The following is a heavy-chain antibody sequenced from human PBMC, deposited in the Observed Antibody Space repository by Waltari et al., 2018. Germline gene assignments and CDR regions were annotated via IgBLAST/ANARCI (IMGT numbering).Heavy chain of an antibody. J-gene: IGHJ4*02. V-gene: IGHV3-53*01. D-gene: IGHD4-17*01. CDR3: ALNTVTVPFPY. Sequence: EVEVVESGGGFIQPGGSLRLDCAVSGLLVSENVVIWVRQAPGKGLEWVSIVYAPGDAHYANDVKGRFTSSRDISTNTVFLHMSGLRDEDTAVYYCALNTVTVPFPYWGRGTLVTVSS. CDR2: VYAPGDA. CDR1: GLLVSENV.